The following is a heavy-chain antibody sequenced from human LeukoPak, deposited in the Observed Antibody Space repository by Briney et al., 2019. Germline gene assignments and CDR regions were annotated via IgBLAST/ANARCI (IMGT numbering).Heavy chain of an antibody. V-gene: IGHV3-30*03. CDR3: AATIAVAGQFDY. Sequence: GGSLRLSCAASGFTFSRYGMHWVRQAPGKGLEWVAVISYDGSNKYYADSVKGRFTISRDNSKNTLYLQMNSLRAEDTAVYYCAATIAVAGQFDYWGQGTLVTVSS. J-gene: IGHJ4*02. D-gene: IGHD6-19*01. CDR2: ISYDGSNK. CDR1: GFTFSRYG.